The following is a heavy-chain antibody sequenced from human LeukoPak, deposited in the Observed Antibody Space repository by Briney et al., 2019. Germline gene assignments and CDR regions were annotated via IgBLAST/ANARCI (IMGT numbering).Heavy chain of an antibody. D-gene: IGHD2/OR15-2a*01. CDR1: GYTFTNYG. CDR3: ARVGRNNEVDY. Sequence: ASVKVSCKASGYTFTNYGITWVRQAPGQGLGWRGWISAYNGYRMYAQKFQGRVTVTTNTAKRTDYMEMRRLRSEDTAVYYCARVGRNNEVDYWGQGTLVTVSS. CDR2: ISAYNGYR. J-gene: IGHJ4*02. V-gene: IGHV1-18*01.